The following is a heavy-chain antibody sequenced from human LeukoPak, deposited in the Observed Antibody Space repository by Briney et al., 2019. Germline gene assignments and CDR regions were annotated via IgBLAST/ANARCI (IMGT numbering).Heavy chain of an antibody. V-gene: IGHV4-34*01. CDR1: GGSFSGYY. Sequence: SQTLSLTCAVYGGSFSGYYWSWIRQPPGKGLEWIGEINHSGSTNYNPSLKSRVTISVDTSKNQFSLKLSSVTAADTAVYYCASSGSTSFFGAYWGQGTLVTVSS. CDR2: INHSGST. CDR3: ASSGSTSFFGAY. D-gene: IGHD2-2*01. J-gene: IGHJ4*02.